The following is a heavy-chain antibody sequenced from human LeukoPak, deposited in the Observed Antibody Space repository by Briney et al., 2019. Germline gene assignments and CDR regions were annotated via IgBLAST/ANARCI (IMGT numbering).Heavy chain of an antibody. CDR2: TYTSGSI. D-gene: IGHD6-13*01. Sequence: SETLSLTCTVSGGSISSYYWSWIRQPAGKGLEWIGRTYTSGSINYNPSLKSRVTISVDTSKNQFSLKLSSVTAADTAVYYCARDGGGYSSSWYGSFGYWGQGILVTVSS. CDR1: GGSISSYY. J-gene: IGHJ4*02. V-gene: IGHV4-4*07. CDR3: ARDGGGYSSSWYGSFGY.